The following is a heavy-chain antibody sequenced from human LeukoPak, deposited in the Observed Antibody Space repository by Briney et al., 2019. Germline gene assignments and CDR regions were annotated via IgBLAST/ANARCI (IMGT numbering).Heavy chain of an antibody. V-gene: IGHV1-69*05. CDR3: ARSAAARTGTSWFDP. CDR1: GGTFSSYA. D-gene: IGHD6-13*01. CDR2: IIPIFGTA. J-gene: IGHJ5*02. Sequence: GASVKVSCKASGGTFSSYAISWVRQAPGQGLEWMGGIIPIFGTANYAQKFQGRVTITTDESTSTAYMELSSLRSEDTAVYYCARSAAARTGTSWFDPWGQGTLVTVSS.